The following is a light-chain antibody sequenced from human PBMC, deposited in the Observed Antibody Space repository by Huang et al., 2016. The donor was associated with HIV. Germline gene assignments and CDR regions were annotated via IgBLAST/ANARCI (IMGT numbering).Light chain of an antibody. J-gene: IGKJ4*01. CDR3: QQYNNWPPLT. Sequence: EIVMTQSPATLSVSPGERATLACRASQSVSSNLAWYQQKPGQAPRLLSYGASTRATGIPARFSDSGSGTEFTLTISSLQSEDFAVYYCQQYNNWPPLTFGGGTKVEIK. CDR2: GAS. CDR1: QSVSSN. V-gene: IGKV3-15*01.